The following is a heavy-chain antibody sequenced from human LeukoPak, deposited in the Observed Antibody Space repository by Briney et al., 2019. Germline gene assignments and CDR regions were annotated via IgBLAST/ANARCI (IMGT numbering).Heavy chain of an antibody. CDR2: IIPIFGTA. Sequence: VASVKVSCKASGGTFSSYAISWVRQAPGQGLEWMGRIIPIFGTANYAQKFQGRVTITTDESTSTAYMELSSLRSEDTAVYNCAYGDYGFDYWGQGTLVTVSS. CDR3: AYGDYGFDY. J-gene: IGHJ4*02. D-gene: IGHD4-17*01. CDR1: GGTFSSYA. V-gene: IGHV1-69*05.